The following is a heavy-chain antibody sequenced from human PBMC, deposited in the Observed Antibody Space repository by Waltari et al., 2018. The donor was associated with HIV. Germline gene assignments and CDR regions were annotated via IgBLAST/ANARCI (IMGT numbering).Heavy chain of an antibody. CDR2: IRQDGSEK. J-gene: IGHJ4*02. Sequence: EVQLVESGGGLVQPGGSLRLSCVVSGLTFGNYWMSWVRQAPGKGLEWVANIRQDGSEKYYVDSVKGRFTISRDNAKNSLYVQMNSLRDEDTGVYYCAAGNNCDYWGQGTLVSVSS. V-gene: IGHV3-7*01. CDR3: AAGNNCDY. CDR1: GLTFGNYW.